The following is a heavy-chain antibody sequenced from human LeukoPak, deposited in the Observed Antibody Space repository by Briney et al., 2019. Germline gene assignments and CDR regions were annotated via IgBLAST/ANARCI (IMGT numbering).Heavy chain of an antibody. J-gene: IGHJ6*02. D-gene: IGHD6-6*01. CDR2: ISSSGGRT. CDR3: ARDQPARPPTIHHYDRMDV. Sequence: GGSLRLSCAASGFTFSTYAMHWVRQAPGKGLEYVSAISSSGGRTYYANSVKDRFTISRDISTNTLYLQMGSLRAEDTAVYYCARDQPARPPTIHHYDRMDVWGQGTTVTVSS. V-gene: IGHV3-64*01. CDR1: GFTFSTYA.